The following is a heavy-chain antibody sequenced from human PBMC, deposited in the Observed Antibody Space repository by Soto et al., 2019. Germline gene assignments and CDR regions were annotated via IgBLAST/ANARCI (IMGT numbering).Heavy chain of an antibody. J-gene: IGHJ5*02. CDR2: IYYSGST. V-gene: IGHV4-39*01. Sequence: SETLSLTCTVSGGSISSGDYYWGWIRQPPGKGLEWIGSIYYSGSTYYNPSLKSRVTVSVDTSKNQFSLNLSSVTAADTAVYYCARHPSNFWFDPWGQGTLVTVS. D-gene: IGHD4-4*01. CDR3: ARHPSNFWFDP. CDR1: GGSISSGDYY.